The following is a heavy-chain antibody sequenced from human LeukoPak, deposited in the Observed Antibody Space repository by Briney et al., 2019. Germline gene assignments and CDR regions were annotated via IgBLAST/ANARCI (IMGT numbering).Heavy chain of an antibody. CDR2: INHVGAT. CDR3: ASITMIASH. Sequence: SETLSLTCAVYGGSFSGYYWSWIRQPPEKGLEWIGEINHVGATSYNPSLKSRVTISVDTSKNQFSLKLSSVTAADTAVYYCASITMIASHWGQGTLVTVSS. D-gene: IGHD3-22*01. V-gene: IGHV4-34*01. J-gene: IGHJ4*02. CDR1: GGSFSGYY.